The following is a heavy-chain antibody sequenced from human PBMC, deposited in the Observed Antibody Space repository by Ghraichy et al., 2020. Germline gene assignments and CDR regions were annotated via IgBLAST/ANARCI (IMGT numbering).Heavy chain of an antibody. J-gene: IGHJ4*02. CDR1: GYTFTGYY. CDR3: ARAQSPSIAARSFLY. D-gene: IGHD6-6*01. Sequence: ASVKVSCKASGYTFTGYYMHWVRQAPGQGLEWMGWINPNSGGTNYAQKFQGRVTMTRDTSISTAYMELSRLRSDDTAVYYCARAQSPSIAARSFLYWGQGTLVTVSS. V-gene: IGHV1-2*02. CDR2: INPNSGGT.